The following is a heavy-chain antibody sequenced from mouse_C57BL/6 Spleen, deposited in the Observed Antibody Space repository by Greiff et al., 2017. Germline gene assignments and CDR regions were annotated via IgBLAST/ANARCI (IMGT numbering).Heavy chain of an antibody. Sequence: QVQLQQSGAELVKPGASVKMSCKASGYTFTTSPIEWMKQNHGKSLEWIGNFHPYNDDTKYNEKFKGKATLTVEQSSSTVYLELSRLTSDDSAVYYCARGVDYDNYFDYWGQGTTLTGSS. CDR1: GYTFTTSP. CDR3: ARGVDYDNYFDY. D-gene: IGHD2-4*01. J-gene: IGHJ2*01. CDR2: FHPYNDDT. V-gene: IGHV1-47*01.